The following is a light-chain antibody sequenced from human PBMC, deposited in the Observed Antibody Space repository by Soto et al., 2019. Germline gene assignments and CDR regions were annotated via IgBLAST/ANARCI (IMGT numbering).Light chain of an antibody. CDR2: AAS. Sequence: EFVLTQSPGTLSLSPGERATLSCRASQSVSATYLAWYQQKPGQAPRLLIYAASSRATGVPDRFRGSGSGTDFTLTISRLEPEDFAVYYCQQYGSSPTWTFGQGTKVDI. V-gene: IGKV3-20*01. CDR3: QQYGSSPTWT. CDR1: QSVSATY. J-gene: IGKJ1*01.